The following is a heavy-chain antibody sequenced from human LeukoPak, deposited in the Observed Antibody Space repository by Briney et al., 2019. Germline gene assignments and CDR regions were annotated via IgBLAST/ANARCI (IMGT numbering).Heavy chain of an antibody. V-gene: IGHV1-69*01. CDR3: ASNGGSSWIGPVDY. D-gene: IGHD6-13*01. Sequence: GASVKLSCKAPGGIFSSYAISWVRQAPGQGLEWMGGIIPIFGTANYAQKFQGRVTITADESTSTAYMELSSLRSEDTAVYYCASNGGSSWIGPVDYWGQGTLVTVSS. CDR1: GGIFSSYA. CDR2: IIPIFGTA. J-gene: IGHJ4*02.